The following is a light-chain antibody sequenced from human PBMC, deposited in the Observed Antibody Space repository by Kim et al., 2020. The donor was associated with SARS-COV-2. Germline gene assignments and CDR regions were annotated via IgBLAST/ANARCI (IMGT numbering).Light chain of an antibody. V-gene: IGLV3-1*01. CDR3: QTWDSSSVI. CDR1: KLEDKY. CDR2: QDT. J-gene: IGLJ2*01. Sequence: VSPGQTASITCSGEKLEDKYVCWYQQKAGQSPVLLIYQDTKWPSGIPERFSGSNSGNTATLTISGTQAMDEADYYCQTWDSSSVIFGGGTQLTVL.